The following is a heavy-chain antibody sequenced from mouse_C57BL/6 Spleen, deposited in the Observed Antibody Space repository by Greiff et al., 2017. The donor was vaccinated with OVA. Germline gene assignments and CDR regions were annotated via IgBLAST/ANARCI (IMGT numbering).Heavy chain of an antibody. CDR2: IWRGGST. V-gene: IGHV2-5*01. J-gene: IGHJ3*01. CDR1: GFSLTSYG. Sequence: QVQLKESGPGLVKPSQSLSITCTVSGFSLTSYGVHWVRQSPGQGLEWLGVIWRGGSTDSNAAFMSRLSITKDNSKSQVFFKMNSLQADDTAIYYCANGYGNPLWFAYWGQGTLVTVSA. CDR3: ANGYGNPLWFAY. D-gene: IGHD2-1*01.